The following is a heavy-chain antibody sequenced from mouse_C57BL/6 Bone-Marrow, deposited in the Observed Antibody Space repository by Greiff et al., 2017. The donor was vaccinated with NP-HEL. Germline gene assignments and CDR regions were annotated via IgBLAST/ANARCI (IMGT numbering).Heavy chain of an antibody. D-gene: IGHD1-1*01. V-gene: IGHV1-54*01. CDR1: GYAFTNYL. CDR2: INPGSGGT. CDR3: ARSDRGYYYGSSFFWYFDV. Sequence: QVQLQQSGAELVRPGPSVKVSCKASGYAFTNYLIEWVKQRPGQGLEWIGVINPGSGGTNYNEKFKGKATLTADKSSSTAYMQLSSLTSEDSAVYFCARSDRGYYYGSSFFWYFDVWGTGTTVTVSS. J-gene: IGHJ1*03.